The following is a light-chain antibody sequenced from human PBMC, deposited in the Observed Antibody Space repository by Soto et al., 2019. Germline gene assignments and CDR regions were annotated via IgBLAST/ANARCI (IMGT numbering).Light chain of an antibody. Sequence: QSVLTQPPSVSGAPGQRVTISCTGSSSNIGAAYDVHWYQHLPGTAPKLLIYDNSNRPSGVPDRFSGSKSGTSASLAITGLQAEDGADYYCQSYDNSLSGVVFGGGTKLTVL. CDR1: SSNIGAAYD. CDR2: DNS. CDR3: QSYDNSLSGVV. J-gene: IGLJ2*01. V-gene: IGLV1-40*01.